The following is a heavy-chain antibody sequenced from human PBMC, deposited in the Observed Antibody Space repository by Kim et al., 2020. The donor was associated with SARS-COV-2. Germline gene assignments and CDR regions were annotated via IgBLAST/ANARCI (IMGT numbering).Heavy chain of an antibody. CDR3: ARVAVGGYYYGMDV. Sequence: GGSLRLSCAASGFTFSSYWMHWVRQAPGKGLVWVSRINSDGSSTSYADSVKGRFTISRDNAKNTLYLQMNSLRAEDTAVYYCARVAVGGYYYGMDVWGQGTTVTVSS. CDR1: GFTFSSYW. D-gene: IGHD6-19*01. V-gene: IGHV3-74*01. J-gene: IGHJ6*02. CDR2: INSDGSST.